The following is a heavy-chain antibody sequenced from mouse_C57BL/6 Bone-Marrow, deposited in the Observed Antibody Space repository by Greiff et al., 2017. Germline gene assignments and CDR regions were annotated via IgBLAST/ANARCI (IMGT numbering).Heavy chain of an antibody. CDR1: GYTFTSYG. J-gene: IGHJ1*03. D-gene: IGHD2-3*01. CDR3: ARWLLYWYFDV. V-gene: IGHV1-81*01. CDR2: IYPRSGNT. Sequence: VQRVESGAELARPGASVKLSCKASGYTFTSYGISWVKQRTGQGLEWIGEIYPRSGNTYYNEKFKGKATLTADKSSSTAYMELRSLTSEDSAVYFCARWLLYWYFDVWGTGTTVTVSS.